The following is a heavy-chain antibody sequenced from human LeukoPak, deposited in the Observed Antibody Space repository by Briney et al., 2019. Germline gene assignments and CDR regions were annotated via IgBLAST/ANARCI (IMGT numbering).Heavy chain of an antibody. Sequence: PGGPLRLSCAASGFTFSSYWMHWVRQAPGKGLVWVSRINSDGSSTSYADSVKGRFTISRDNSKNMLYLEMNSLSTEDTAVYYCAKVRYCSGVNCYPDDNWGQGTLVTVSS. CDR1: GFTFSSYW. CDR2: INSDGSST. J-gene: IGHJ4*02. CDR3: AKVRYCSGVNCYPDDN. D-gene: IGHD2-15*01. V-gene: IGHV3-74*01.